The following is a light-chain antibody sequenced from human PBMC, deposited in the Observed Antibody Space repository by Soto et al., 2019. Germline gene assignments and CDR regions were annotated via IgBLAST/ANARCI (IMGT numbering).Light chain of an antibody. CDR1: QTIINY. CDR3: QHYASFSGT. V-gene: IGKV1-5*03. CDR2: KAS. J-gene: IGKJ1*01. Sequence: DIQMTQSPSSLSASVGDRVTITCRASQTIINYLSWYQQKPGKAPKLLIYKASTLETGVPSRFSGSGSPTEFTLTISSLQPADFATSYCQHYASFSGTFGQGTKV.